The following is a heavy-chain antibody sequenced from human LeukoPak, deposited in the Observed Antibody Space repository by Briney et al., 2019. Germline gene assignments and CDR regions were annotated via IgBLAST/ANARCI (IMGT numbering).Heavy chain of an antibody. D-gene: IGHD2-15*01. Sequence: GESLKISCKGSGYSFSSYWIGWVRQMPGKGLEWMGIINPGDSYIRYGPSFQGQITISVDKSIKTAYLQWGSLKASDTAMYYCARHSSYCSATSCFPKEWGQGTLVTVSS. CDR2: INPGDSYI. J-gene: IGHJ4*02. CDR3: ARHSSYCSATSCFPKE. CDR1: GYSFSSYW. V-gene: IGHV5-51*01.